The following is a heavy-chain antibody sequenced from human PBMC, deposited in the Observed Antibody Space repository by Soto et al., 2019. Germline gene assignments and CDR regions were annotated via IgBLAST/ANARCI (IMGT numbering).Heavy chain of an antibody. CDR1: GFTFSSYA. Sequence: EVQLLESGGGLVQPGGSLRLSCVASGFTFSSYAMSWVRQAPGKGLEWVSAISGSGGSTYYADSVKGRFTISRDNSKNTLYLQMNSLRAEDTAVYYCAKGGGGGPYYYYYYMDVWGKGTTVTVSS. CDR2: ISGSGGST. D-gene: IGHD2-15*01. V-gene: IGHV3-23*01. J-gene: IGHJ6*03. CDR3: AKGGGGGPYYYYYYMDV.